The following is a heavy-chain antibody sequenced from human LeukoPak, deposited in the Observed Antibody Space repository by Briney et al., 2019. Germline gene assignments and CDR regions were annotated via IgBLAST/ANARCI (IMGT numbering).Heavy chain of an antibody. CDR1: GYTFKSYD. J-gene: IGHJ4*02. CDR3: AGSLGYCTSNVCYPKY. CDR2: MNPKSGNA. D-gene: IGHD2-8*01. Sequence: ASVKVSCKASGYTFKSYDINWVRQATGQGLEWMGWMNPKSGNAGYAQKFQGRVTMTTDTYTNTAYMELRSLRSDDTAVYYCAGSLGYCTSNVCYPKYWGQGTLVTVSS. V-gene: IGHV1-8*01.